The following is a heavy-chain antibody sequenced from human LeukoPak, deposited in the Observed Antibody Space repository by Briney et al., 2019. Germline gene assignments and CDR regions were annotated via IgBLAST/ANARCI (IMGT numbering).Heavy chain of an antibody. CDR1: GFTFSSYA. Sequence: GGSLRLSCAASGFTFSSYAMHWVRQAPGKGLEYVSAISSNGGSTYYANPVKGRFTISRDNSKNTLYLQMNSLRAEDTAVYYCASDSSSSYYFDYWGQGTLVTVSS. D-gene: IGHD6-6*01. V-gene: IGHV3-64*01. CDR3: ASDSSSSYYFDY. J-gene: IGHJ4*02. CDR2: ISSNGGST.